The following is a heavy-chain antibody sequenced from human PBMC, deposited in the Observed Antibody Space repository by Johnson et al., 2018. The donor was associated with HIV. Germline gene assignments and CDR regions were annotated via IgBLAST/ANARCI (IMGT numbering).Heavy chain of an antibody. V-gene: IGHV3-66*01. CDR1: GFTVSRNY. CDR2: TEDGGTT. J-gene: IGHJ3*02. D-gene: IGHD3-10*01. Sequence: VQLVESGGGLVQPGGSLRLSCAASGFTVSRNYMTWVRQAPGKGLEWVATITEDGGTTAYSAPVKDRFIISRDDSKDTLYLQMNSLRAEDTAVYYCARGPITRGTPVAFDIWGQGTMVTVSS. CDR3: ARGPITRGTPVAFDI.